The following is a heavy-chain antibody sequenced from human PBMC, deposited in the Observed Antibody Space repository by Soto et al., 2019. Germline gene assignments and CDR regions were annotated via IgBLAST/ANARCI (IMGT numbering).Heavy chain of an antibody. CDR2: INAGNGNT. Sequence: ASVKVSCKASGYTFTSYAMHWVRQAPGQRLEWMGWINAGNGNTKYSQKFQGRVTITRDTSASTAYMELSSLRSEDTAVYYCARAIGSGSYYGAFDIWGQGTMVTVSS. CDR1: GYTFTSYA. D-gene: IGHD3-10*01. J-gene: IGHJ3*02. CDR3: ARAIGSGSYYGAFDI. V-gene: IGHV1-3*01.